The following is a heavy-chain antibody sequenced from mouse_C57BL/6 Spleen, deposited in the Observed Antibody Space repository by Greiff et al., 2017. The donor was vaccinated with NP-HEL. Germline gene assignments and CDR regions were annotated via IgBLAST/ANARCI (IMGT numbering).Heavy chain of an antibody. CDR2: IWGGGST. D-gene: IGHD3-2*02. J-gene: IGHJ4*01. CDR1: GFSLTSYG. Sequence: VQLVESGPGLVAPSQSLSITCTVSGFSLTSYGVDWVRQPPGKGLEWLGVIWGGGSTNYNSALMSRLSISKDNSKSQVFLKMNSLQTDDTAMYYWAKDERGLETAQATGAMDYWGQGTSVTVSS. V-gene: IGHV2-9*01. CDR3: AKDERGLETAQATGAMDY.